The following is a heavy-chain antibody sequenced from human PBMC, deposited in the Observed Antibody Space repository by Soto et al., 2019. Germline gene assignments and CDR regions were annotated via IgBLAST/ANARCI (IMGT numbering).Heavy chain of an antibody. CDR2: ISYDGSNK. D-gene: IGHD2-2*01. V-gene: IGHV3-30*18. Sequence: GGSLRLSCAASGFTFSSYGMHWVRQAPGKGLEWVAVISYDGSNKYYADSVKGRFTISRDNSKNTLYLQMNSLRAEDTAVYYCAKTTSEGYCSSTSCYAAELDYWGQGTLVTVS. J-gene: IGHJ4*02. CDR3: AKTTSEGYCSSTSCYAAELDY. CDR1: GFTFSSYG.